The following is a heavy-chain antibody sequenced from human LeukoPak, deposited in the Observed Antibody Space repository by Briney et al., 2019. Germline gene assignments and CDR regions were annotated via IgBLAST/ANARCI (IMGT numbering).Heavy chain of an antibody. J-gene: IGHJ4*02. Sequence: GASVKVSCKASGGTFSSYAISWVRQAPGQGLEWMGGIIPIFGTANYAQKFQGRVTITADESTSTAYMELSSLRSEDTAVYYCAGGYSYGNLIDYWGQGTLVTVSS. CDR1: GGTFSSYA. V-gene: IGHV1-69*13. CDR2: IIPIFGTA. D-gene: IGHD5-18*01. CDR3: AGGYSYGNLIDY.